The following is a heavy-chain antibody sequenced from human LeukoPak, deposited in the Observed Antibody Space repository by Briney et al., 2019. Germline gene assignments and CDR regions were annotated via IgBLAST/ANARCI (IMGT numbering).Heavy chain of an antibody. CDR1: GGSISSYY. CDR2: IYYSGST. D-gene: IGHD5-24*01. Sequence: ETLSLTCTVSGGSISSYYWSWIRQPPGKGLEWIGYIYYSGSTNYNPSLQSRVTTSVDTSKNQFSLKLSSVTAADTAVYYCARTGPRDGYNSDAFDIWGQGTMVTVSS. J-gene: IGHJ3*02. CDR3: ARTGPRDGYNSDAFDI. V-gene: IGHV4-59*01.